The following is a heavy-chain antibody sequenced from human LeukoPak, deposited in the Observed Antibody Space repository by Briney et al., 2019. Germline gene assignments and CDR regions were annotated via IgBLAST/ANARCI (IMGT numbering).Heavy chain of an antibody. CDR2: IFYTGST. CDR3: ARDYDSSGYCYFDY. Sequence: SETLSLTCTVSDGSISSSNYYWAWIRQPPGKGLEWIANIFYTGSTYYNPSLKSRVTISIDTSKNQFSLKLSSVTAADTAVYYCARDYDSSGYCYFDYWGQGTLVTVSS. V-gene: IGHV4-39*01. CDR1: DGSISSSNYY. J-gene: IGHJ4*02. D-gene: IGHD3-22*01.